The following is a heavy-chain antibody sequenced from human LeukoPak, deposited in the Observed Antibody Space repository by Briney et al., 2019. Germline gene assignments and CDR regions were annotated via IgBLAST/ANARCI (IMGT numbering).Heavy chain of an antibody. J-gene: IGHJ3*02. CDR1: GGSISSGSYY. CDR2: IYTSGST. Sequence: SETLSLTCTVSGGSISSGSYYWSWIRQPAGKGLEWIGRIYTSGSTNYNPSLKSRVTISVDTSKNQFSLKLSSVTAADTAVYYCARDLSVVPAALSDAFDIWGQGTMVTVSS. D-gene: IGHD2-2*01. V-gene: IGHV4-61*02. CDR3: ARDLSVVPAALSDAFDI.